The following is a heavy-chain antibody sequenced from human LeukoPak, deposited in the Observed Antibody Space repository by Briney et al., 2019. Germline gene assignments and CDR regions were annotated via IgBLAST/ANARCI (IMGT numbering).Heavy chain of an antibody. CDR2: IIPMFGTA. D-gene: IGHD5-24*01. J-gene: IGHJ6*03. Sequence: ASVKVSCKASGGTFSSYAIRWVRQAPGQGLEWMGGIIPMFGTADYAQKLQGRVTITADKSTSTAYMELSSLRSEDTAVYYCARGGDGYNLDYYYYMDVWGKGTTVTVSS. CDR3: ARGGDGYNLDYYYYMDV. CDR1: GGTFSSYA. V-gene: IGHV1-69*06.